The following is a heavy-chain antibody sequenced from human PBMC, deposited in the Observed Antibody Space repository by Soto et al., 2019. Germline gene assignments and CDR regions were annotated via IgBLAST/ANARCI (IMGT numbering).Heavy chain of an antibody. J-gene: IGHJ6*02. V-gene: IGHV3-30*18. CDR3: AKDLGWDLLTGYYAMDV. CDR2: ISYDGSNK. D-gene: IGHD1-26*01. Sequence: QVQLVESGGGVVQPGRSLRLSCAASGFTFSSYGMHWVRQAPGKGLEWVAVISYDGSNKYYVDSVKGRFTISRNNSKNTLYLQMNSLRAEDTAVYYCAKDLGWDLLTGYYAMDVWGQGTTVTVSS. CDR1: GFTFSSYG.